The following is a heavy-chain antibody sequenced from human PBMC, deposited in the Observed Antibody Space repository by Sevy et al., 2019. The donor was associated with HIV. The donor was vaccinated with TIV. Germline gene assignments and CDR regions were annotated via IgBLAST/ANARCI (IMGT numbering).Heavy chain of an antibody. J-gene: IGHJ4*02. D-gene: IGHD3-22*01. CDR1: GFTFSSYA. CDR3: AKAGYDSSGYNYFDY. V-gene: IGHV3-23*01. Sequence: GGSLRLSCAASGFTFSSYAMSWVRQAPGKGLEWVSAISGSGGSTYYADSVKGRFTISRDNSKNTLYLQMNSLRAEDTAVYYCAKAGYDSSGYNYFDYWGQGTLVTASS. CDR2: ISGSGGST.